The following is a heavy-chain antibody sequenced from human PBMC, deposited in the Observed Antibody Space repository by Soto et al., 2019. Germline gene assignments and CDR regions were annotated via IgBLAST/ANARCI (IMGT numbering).Heavy chain of an antibody. CDR1: GYTVTSDG. D-gene: IGHD1-26*01. CDR3: ARSSGTYPPSRYYDGLDG. Sequence: VNVSCKTSGYTVTSDGITGVRKAPGQGLEWMGWISAYNVNTNDAQKLQDRITMTTDTSTNTAYLELRSLKSGDTAVFYCARSSGTYPPSRYYDGLDGWGQGTTVTVSS. CDR2: ISAYNVNT. V-gene: IGHV1-18*04. J-gene: IGHJ6*02.